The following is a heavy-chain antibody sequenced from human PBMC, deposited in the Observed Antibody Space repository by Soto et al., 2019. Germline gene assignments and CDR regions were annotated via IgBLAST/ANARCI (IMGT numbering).Heavy chain of an antibody. CDR2: ISAKSGNT. CDR1: GYTFTTSG. D-gene: IGHD1-7*01. Sequence: QLVQSGAEVKKPGASVKVSCKASGYTFTTSGFNWVRQAPGQGLEWMGRISAKSGNTNYAQKLQGRVTMTTDTSTRTVYMELKSLTSDDTAIYYCTRAGASDWNYVSTSSWGQGTLVTVSS. J-gene: IGHJ4*02. CDR3: TRAGASDWNYVSTSS. V-gene: IGHV1-18*04.